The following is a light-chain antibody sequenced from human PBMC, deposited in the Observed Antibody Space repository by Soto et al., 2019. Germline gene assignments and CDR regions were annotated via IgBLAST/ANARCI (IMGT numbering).Light chain of an antibody. CDR1: SSDVGRYNY. Sequence: QPVLTQPPSASGSPGLSVTISCTGTSSDVGRYNYVSWYQQHPGKAPRLMICEVSRRPSGVPDRFSGSKSGNTASLTVSGLRAEDEADYYCSSYAGTNTLVFGGGTKVTVL. V-gene: IGLV2-8*01. J-gene: IGLJ2*01. CDR3: SSYAGTNTLV. CDR2: EVS.